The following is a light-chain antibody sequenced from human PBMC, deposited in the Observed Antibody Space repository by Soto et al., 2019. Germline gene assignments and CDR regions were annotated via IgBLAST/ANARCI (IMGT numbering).Light chain of an antibody. CDR2: GAS. J-gene: IGKJ1*01. CDR3: QHYGTTPWT. V-gene: IGKV3-20*01. CDR1: QSVCSRC. Sequence: ETVLTQSPGTLSLSPGERVTLSCRASQSVCSRCLAWYQQKPGQSPRLLIYGASSRATGIPDRFSGSGSGTDFTLTISRLEPEEFAVYYCQHYGTTPWTFGQGTKVGIK.